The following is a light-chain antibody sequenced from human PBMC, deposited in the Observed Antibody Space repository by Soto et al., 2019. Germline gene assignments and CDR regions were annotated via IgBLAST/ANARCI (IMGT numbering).Light chain of an antibody. CDR1: QSVSSY. CDR3: QLRRNWPPVLA. V-gene: IGKV3-11*01. CDR2: DTF. Sequence: LTQSPATLSLYPGERATLSCRASQSVSSYLAWYQQKPGQAPRLLIYDTFTRATGTPARFGGSGSGSDFTLTISSLQPEDFVVYYCQLRRNWPPVLAFGGGTKVELK. J-gene: IGKJ4*01.